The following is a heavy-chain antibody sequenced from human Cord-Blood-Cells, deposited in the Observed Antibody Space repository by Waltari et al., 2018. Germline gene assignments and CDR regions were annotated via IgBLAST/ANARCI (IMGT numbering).Heavy chain of an antibody. CDR2: INHSGST. D-gene: IGHD6-19*01. V-gene: IGHV4-34*01. Sequence: VQLQQWGAGLLHPSEILSLTCAVYGGSVSGYLWRWIRQPPGKGLEWIGEINHSGSTNYNPSLKSRVTISVDTSKNQFSLKLSSVTAADTAVYYCARTGYSSGWSDAFDIWGQGTMVTVSS. J-gene: IGHJ3*02. CDR1: GGSVSGYL. CDR3: ARTGYSSGWSDAFDI.